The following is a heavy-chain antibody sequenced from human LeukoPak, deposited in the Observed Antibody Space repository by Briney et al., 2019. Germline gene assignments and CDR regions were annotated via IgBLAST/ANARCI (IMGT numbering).Heavy chain of an antibody. CDR1: GFSFTKCA. V-gene: IGHV3-23*01. J-gene: IGHJ4*02. CDR2: ITATGDTA. Sequence: GGSLRLSCVASGFSFTKCAMSWIRQAPGKGLEWVAIITATGDTAYYADSVKGRFTISRDNSRNTVYMQMDSLRAEDTAIYYCAGDRNSDWYSPLDYWGQGSQVTVSP. CDR3: AGDRNSDWYSPLDY. D-gene: IGHD6-19*01.